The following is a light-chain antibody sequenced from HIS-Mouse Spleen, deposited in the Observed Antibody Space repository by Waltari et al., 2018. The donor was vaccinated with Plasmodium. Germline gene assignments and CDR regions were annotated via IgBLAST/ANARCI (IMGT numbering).Light chain of an antibody. Sequence: SYELTQPPSVSVSPGQPASITCSGDKLGYKYVCWYQQKPGQSPVLVIYQDSKRPSGIPERFSGSNSGNTATLTISGTQAMDEADYYCQAWDSSTVVFGGGTKLTVL. J-gene: IGLJ2*01. CDR2: QDS. V-gene: IGLV3-1*01. CDR1: KLGYKY. CDR3: QAWDSSTVV.